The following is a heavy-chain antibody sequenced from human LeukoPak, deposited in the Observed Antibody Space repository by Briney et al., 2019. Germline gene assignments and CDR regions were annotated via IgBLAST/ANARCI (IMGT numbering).Heavy chain of an antibody. Sequence: ASVKVSCKASGYTFTSYDISWVRQAPGQGLEWMGWVSGYNGNTNYAQKFEGRVAMTTDTSSSTAYMELRSLKSDDTAIYYCARGDLFDPWGQGTLVTVSS. V-gene: IGHV1-18*01. D-gene: IGHD2-21*01. J-gene: IGHJ5*02. CDR3: ARGDLFDP. CDR2: VSGYNGNT. CDR1: GYTFTSYD.